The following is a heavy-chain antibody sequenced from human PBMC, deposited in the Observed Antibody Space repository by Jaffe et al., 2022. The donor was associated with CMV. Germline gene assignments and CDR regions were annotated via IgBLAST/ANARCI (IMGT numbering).Heavy chain of an antibody. CDR3: ARSDSSGWANGFYYYYYYMDV. Sequence: QVQLQESGPGLVKPSETLSLTCTVSGGSISSYYWSWIRQPPGKGLEWIGYIYYSGSTNYNPSLKSRVTISVDTSKNQFSLKLSSVTAADTAVYYCARSDSSGWANGFYYYYYYMDVWGKGTTVTVSS. J-gene: IGHJ6*03. CDR2: IYYSGST. V-gene: IGHV4-59*01. D-gene: IGHD6-19*01. CDR1: GGSISSYY.